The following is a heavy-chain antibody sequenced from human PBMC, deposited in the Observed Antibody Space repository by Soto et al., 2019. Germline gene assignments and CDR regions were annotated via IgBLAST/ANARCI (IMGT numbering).Heavy chain of an antibody. CDR3: ASVDSYDTIYYRLFSV. CDR1: GDTISSTRW. Sequence: SETLSLTCTVSGDTISSTRWWSWVRLSPGKGLEWIGEIYHLGRTNYNPSLKSRVTLSIDKSNNQFSLTLTSVTAADTAVYYCASVDSYDTIYYRLFSVWGQGTLVTVSS. CDR2: IYHLGRT. D-gene: IGHD3-16*01. V-gene: IGHV4-4*02. J-gene: IGHJ4*02.